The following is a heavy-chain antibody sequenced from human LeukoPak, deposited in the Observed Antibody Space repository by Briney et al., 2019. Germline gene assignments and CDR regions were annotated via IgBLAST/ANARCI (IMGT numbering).Heavy chain of an antibody. CDR1: GGSFSGYS. J-gene: IGHJ4*02. D-gene: IGHD3-10*01. CDR3: ARGQVARYGSGSYYARFDY. V-gene: IGHV4-34*01. CDR2: INHSGST. Sequence: SETLSLTGAVYGGSFSGYSWSWIRQPPGKGLEWIGEINHSGSTNYNPSLKSRVTISVDTSKNQFSLKLSSVTAADTAVYYCARGQVARYGSGSYYARFDYWGQGTLVTVSS.